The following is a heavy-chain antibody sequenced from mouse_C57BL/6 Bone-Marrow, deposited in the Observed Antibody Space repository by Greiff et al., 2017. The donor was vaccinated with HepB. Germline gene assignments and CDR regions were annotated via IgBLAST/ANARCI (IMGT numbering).Heavy chain of an antibody. CDR3: AVYYYGSSLWFAY. D-gene: IGHD1-1*01. J-gene: IGHJ3*01. CDR2: INPSSGYT. V-gene: IGHV1-7*01. CDR1: GYTFTSYW. Sequence: QVQLQQSGAELAKPGASVKLSCKASGYTFTSYWMHWVKQRPGQGLEWIGYINPSSGYTKYNQKFKDKATLTADKSSSTAYMQLSSLTSEDSAVYFCAVYYYGSSLWFAYWGQGTLVTVSA.